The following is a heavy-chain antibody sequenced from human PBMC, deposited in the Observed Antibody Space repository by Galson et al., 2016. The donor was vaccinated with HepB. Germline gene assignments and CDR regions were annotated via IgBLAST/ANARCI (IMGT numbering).Heavy chain of an antibody. CDR3: ARRGSRGYNYALDY. V-gene: IGHV5-51*01. Sequence: QSGAEVKKPGESLKITCKASGYSFSTYWIAWVRQMPGKGLEWMGIINPGDSDTRHSPSFQGQVTISADKSISTAYLEWRSLKTSDTAIYYCARRGSRGYNYALDYWGQGTLVTVSS. J-gene: IGHJ4*02. D-gene: IGHD3-22*01. CDR2: INPGDSDT. CDR1: GYSFSTYW.